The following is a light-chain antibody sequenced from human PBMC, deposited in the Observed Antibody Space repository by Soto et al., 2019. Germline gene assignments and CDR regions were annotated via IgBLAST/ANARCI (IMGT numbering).Light chain of an antibody. CDR1: SNDVGGYNY. Sequence: QSALTQPASVSGSPGQSMTISCTGTSNDVGGYNYVSWYQQHPGKAPKFMIYDVSNRPSGVSNRFSGSKSGNTASLTISGLQAEDEADYYCCSYTTSNTRQIVFGTGTKLTVL. J-gene: IGLJ1*01. CDR3: CSYTTSNTRQIV. V-gene: IGLV2-14*01. CDR2: DVS.